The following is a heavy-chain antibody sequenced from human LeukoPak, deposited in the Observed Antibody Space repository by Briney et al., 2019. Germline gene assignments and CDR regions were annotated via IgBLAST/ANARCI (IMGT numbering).Heavy chain of an antibody. CDR2: INPNSGGT. CDR1: GYTFTGYY. CDR3: AREGYSGSYSERNAFDI. J-gene: IGHJ3*02. V-gene: IGHV1-2*02. Sequence: GASVKVSCKASGYTFTGYYMHWVRQAPGQGLEWMGWINPNSGGTNYAQKFQGRVTMTRDTSISTAYMELSRLRSDDTAVYYCAREGYSGSYSERNAFDIWGQGTMVTVSS. D-gene: IGHD1-26*01.